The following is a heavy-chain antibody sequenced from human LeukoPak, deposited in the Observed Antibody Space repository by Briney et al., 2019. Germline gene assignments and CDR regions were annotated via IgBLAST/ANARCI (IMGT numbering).Heavy chain of an antibody. CDR3: ARDLGGYCSGGSCSCFQH. Sequence: PGGSLRLSCEASGFTFSNYGMHWVRQAPGKGLEWVAVISYDGRKKYNADSVKGRFTISRDISKNTLYLQMNSLRADDTAVYYCARDLGGYCSGGSCSCFQHWGQGTLVTVSS. V-gene: IGHV3-30*03. CDR1: GFTFSNYG. CDR2: ISYDGRKK. D-gene: IGHD2-15*01. J-gene: IGHJ1*01.